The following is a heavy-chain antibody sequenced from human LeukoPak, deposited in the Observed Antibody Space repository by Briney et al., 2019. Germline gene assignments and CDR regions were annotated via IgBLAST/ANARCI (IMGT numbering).Heavy chain of an antibody. J-gene: IGHJ6*02. CDR2: FDPEDGET. CDR3: ATDIPRRVRGVVYSSFGMDV. Sequence: ASVKVSCKVSGYTLTELSMHWVRQAPGKGLEWMGGFDPEDGETIYAQKFQGGVTLAEDTSTDTAYMELSSLRSEDTAAYYCATDIPRRVRGVVYSSFGMDVWGQGTTVTVSS. CDR1: GYTLTELS. D-gene: IGHD3-10*01. V-gene: IGHV1-24*01.